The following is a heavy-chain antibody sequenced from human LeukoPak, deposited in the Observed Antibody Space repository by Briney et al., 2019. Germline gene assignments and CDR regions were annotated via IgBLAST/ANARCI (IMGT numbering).Heavy chain of an antibody. CDR2: ISGSGGST. CDR3: ARRGQLANYYYYGMDV. D-gene: IGHD6-13*01. J-gene: IGHJ6*02. V-gene: IGHV3-23*01. CDR1: GFTFSSYA. Sequence: PGGSLRLSCAASGFTFSSYAMSWVRQAPGKGLEWVSAISGSGGSTYYADSVKGRFTISRDNSKNTLYLQMNSLRAEDTAVYYCARRGQLANYYYYGMDVWGQGTTVTVSS.